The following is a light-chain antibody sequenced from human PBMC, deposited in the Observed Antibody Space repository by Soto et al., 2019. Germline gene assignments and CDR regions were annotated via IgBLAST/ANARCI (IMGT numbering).Light chain of an antibody. V-gene: IGLV2-8*01. Sequence: QSALTQPPSASGSPGQSVTISFSGTYRDVGKYNYVSWYQQHPGTAPKVLIYEVRKRPSGVPDRFSASKTGNTASLTVSGLQDDDGADYYCSSYAGDNTYVFGSGTKVTVL. CDR2: EVR. CDR1: YRDVGKYNY. CDR3: SSYAGDNTYV. J-gene: IGLJ1*01.